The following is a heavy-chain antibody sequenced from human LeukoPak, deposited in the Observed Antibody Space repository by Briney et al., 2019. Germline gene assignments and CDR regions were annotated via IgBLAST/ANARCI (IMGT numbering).Heavy chain of an antibody. D-gene: IGHD3-22*01. J-gene: IGHJ4*02. CDR1: GFTFSSYA. CDR3: AKLLYYYDSSQPY. V-gene: IGHV3-30*04. CDR2: ISYDGSNK. Sequence: GGSLRLPCAASGFTFSSYAMHWVRQAPGKGLEWVAVISYDGSNKYYADSVKGRFTISRDNSKNTLYLQMNSLRAEDTAVYYCAKLLYYYDSSQPYWGQGTLVTVSS.